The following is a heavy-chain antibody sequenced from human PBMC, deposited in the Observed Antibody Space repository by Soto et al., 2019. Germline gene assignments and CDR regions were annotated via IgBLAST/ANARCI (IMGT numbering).Heavy chain of an antibody. CDR2: ISPSGSP. CDR3: ARGVLA. D-gene: IGHD2-8*01. CDR1: GGSVNSGGYS. J-gene: IGHJ5*02. Sequence: SETLSLTCSVSGGSVNSGGYSWSWIRQPPGKGLEWIGFISPSGSPAYNPSLKSRVTISVDRSNNQISLELSSVTAADTAVYYCARGVLAWGPGTLVTSPQ. V-gene: IGHV4-30-2*01.